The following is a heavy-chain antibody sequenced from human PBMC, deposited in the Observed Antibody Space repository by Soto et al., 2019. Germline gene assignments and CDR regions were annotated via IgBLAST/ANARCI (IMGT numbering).Heavy chain of an antibody. CDR1: GGSFSGYY. CDR3: ARSINP. Sequence: SETLSLTCAVYGGSFSGYYWSWIRQPPGKGLEWIGEINHSGSTNYNPSLKSRVTISVDTSKNQFSLKLSSVTAADTAVYYCARSINPWGRGTLVTVSS. CDR2: INHSGST. V-gene: IGHV4-34*09. D-gene: IGHD3-10*01. J-gene: IGHJ5*02.